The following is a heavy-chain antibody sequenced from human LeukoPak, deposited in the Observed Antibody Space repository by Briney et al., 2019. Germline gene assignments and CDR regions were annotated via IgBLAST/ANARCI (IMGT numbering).Heavy chain of an antibody. Sequence: SETLSLTCAVSGGSISSGGYSWSWIRQPPGKGLEWIGYIYHSGSTYYNPSLKSRVTISVDRSKNQFSLKLSSVTAADTAVYYCASEGIYDSGSYYNWGQGTLVTVSS. J-gene: IGHJ4*02. D-gene: IGHD3-10*01. CDR2: IYHSGST. CDR3: ASEGIYDSGSYYN. CDR1: GGSISSGGYS. V-gene: IGHV4-30-2*01.